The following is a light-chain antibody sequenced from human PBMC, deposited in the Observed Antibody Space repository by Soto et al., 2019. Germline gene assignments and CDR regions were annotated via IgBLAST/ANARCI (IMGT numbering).Light chain of an antibody. CDR2: DAS. CDR1: QSVSSH. CDR3: VQRTTWPWT. J-gene: IGKJ1*01. Sequence: EIVLTQSPGTLSLSPGERATLSCRASQSVSSHLAWYQQKPGQAPRLLIYDASNRATGIPARFSGSGSGTDFTLTISSLEPEDFAVYHCVQRTTWPWTCGQGSEVDIK. V-gene: IGKV3-11*01.